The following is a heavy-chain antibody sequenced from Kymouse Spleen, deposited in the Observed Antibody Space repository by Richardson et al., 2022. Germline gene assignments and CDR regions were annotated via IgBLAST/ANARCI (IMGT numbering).Heavy chain of an antibody. V-gene: IGHV4-59*01. D-gene: IGHD6-19*01. J-gene: IGHJ6*02. CDR2: IYYSGST. Sequence: QVQLQESGPGLVKPSETLSLTCTVSGGSISSYYWSWIRQPPGKGLEWIGYIYYSGSTNYNPSLKSRVTISVDTSKNQFSLKLSSVTAADTAVYYCARAVAGPYYYGMDVWGQGTTVTVSS. CDR3: ARAVAGPYYYGMDV. CDR1: GGSISSYY.